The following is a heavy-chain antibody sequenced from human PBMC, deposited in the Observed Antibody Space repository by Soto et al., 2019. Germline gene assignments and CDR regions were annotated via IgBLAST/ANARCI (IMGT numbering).Heavy chain of an antibody. CDR3: ATTMVRGPWILNYFDY. Sequence: PSETLSLTCTVSGGSISSYYWSWIRQPPGKGLEWIGYIYYSGSTNYNPSLKSRVTISVDTSKNQFSLKLSSVTAADTAVYYCATTMVRGPWILNYFDYWGQGTLVTVSS. V-gene: IGHV4-59*08. CDR1: GGSISSYY. CDR2: IYYSGST. J-gene: IGHJ4*02. D-gene: IGHD3-10*01.